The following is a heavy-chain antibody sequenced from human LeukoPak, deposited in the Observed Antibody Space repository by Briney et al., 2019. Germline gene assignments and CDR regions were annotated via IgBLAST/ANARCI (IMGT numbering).Heavy chain of an antibody. V-gene: IGHV4-39*01. Sequence: SETLSLTCSVSGDSISTSSSYWGWIRQPPGKGLEWIGSIYYSGSTYYNTSLKSRVTISVDTSKNQFSLKLSSVTAADTAVYYCARHYLSPHYYGSGILNWFDPWGQGTLVTVSS. CDR1: GDSISTSSSY. J-gene: IGHJ5*02. CDR3: ARHYLSPHYYGSGILNWFDP. D-gene: IGHD3-10*01. CDR2: IYYSGST.